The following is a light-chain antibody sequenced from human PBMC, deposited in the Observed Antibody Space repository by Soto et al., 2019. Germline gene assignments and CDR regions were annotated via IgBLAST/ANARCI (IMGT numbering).Light chain of an antibody. V-gene: IGKV3-15*01. CDR2: GAS. CDR3: QQYNDWPYT. CDR1: QSVSNN. Sequence: EIVVTQSPGTLSVSPGEVATLSCRARQSVSNNLAWYQQRPGQAPRLLIHGASTRATGIPARFSGSGYGREFTLTISSLQSEDVAMYYCQQYNDWPYTFGQGTKLEIK. J-gene: IGKJ2*01.